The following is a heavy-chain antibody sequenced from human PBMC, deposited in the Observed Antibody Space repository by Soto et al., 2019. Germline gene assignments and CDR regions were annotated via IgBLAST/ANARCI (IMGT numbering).Heavy chain of an antibody. V-gene: IGHV4-59*01. CDR2: IYYSGST. J-gene: IGHJ4*02. CDR3: ARMGTTAFDY. CDR1: GGSISSYY. D-gene: IGHD1-7*01. Sequence: SETLTLTCTVSGGSISSYYWSWIRQPPGKGLEWIGYIYYSGSTNYNPSLKSRVTISVDTSKNQFSLKLSSVTAADTAVYYCARMGTTAFDYWGQGTLVTVSS.